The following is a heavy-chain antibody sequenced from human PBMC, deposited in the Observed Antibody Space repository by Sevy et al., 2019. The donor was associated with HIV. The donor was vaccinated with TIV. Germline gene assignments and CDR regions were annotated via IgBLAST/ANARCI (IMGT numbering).Heavy chain of an antibody. D-gene: IGHD4-17*01. Sequence: GGALRLSCAASGFTFSSYEMNWILQAPGKGLEWVSYISTSGTSIYYSDSVKGRFTISRDNAGNSLYLQMYSLRAEDTAVYYCARDLPPSATTVAHFDYWGQGTLVTVSS. V-gene: IGHV3-48*03. CDR2: ISTSGTSI. J-gene: IGHJ4*02. CDR3: ARDLPPSATTVAHFDY. CDR1: GFTFSSYE.